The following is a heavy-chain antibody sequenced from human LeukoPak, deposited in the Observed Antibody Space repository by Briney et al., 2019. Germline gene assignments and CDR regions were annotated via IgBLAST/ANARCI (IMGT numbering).Heavy chain of an antibody. V-gene: IGHV3-9*01. J-gene: IGHJ4*02. D-gene: IGHD6-6*01. CDR2: ITWNSGSI. CDR1: GFTFDDFA. CDR3: ARDHSSSSGVDY. Sequence: PGGSLRLSCAASGFTFDDFAMHWVRQAPGKGLEWVSGITWNSGSIGYADSVKGRFTISRDNSKNTLSLQMNSLRAEDTAVYYCARDHSSSSGVDYWGQGTLVTVSS.